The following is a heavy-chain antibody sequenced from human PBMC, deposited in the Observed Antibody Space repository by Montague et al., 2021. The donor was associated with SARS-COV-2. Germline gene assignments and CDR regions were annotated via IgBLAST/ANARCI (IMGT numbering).Heavy chain of an antibody. CDR2: INHNGNT. CDR3: ARRLHSYSWGTYRD. J-gene: IGHJ4*02. D-gene: IGHD3-16*01. Sequence: SETLSLTCTVSGGSFIGYFWSWIRQSPGRGLEWIGEINHNGNTQYNPSLKSRVTLSIDTPRIHISLQLTSVTAADTAVYYCARRLHSYSWGTYRDWGQGTLVTVSS. CDR1: GGSFIGYF. V-gene: IGHV4-34*01.